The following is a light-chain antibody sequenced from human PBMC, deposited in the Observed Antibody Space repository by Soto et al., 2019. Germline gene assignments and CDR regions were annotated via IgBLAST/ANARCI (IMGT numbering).Light chain of an antibody. J-gene: IGLJ2*01. V-gene: IGLV2-14*01. CDR1: SSDVGTYKY. CDR2: EVS. Sequence: QSALTQPASVSGSPGQSITISCTGTSSDVGTYKYVSWYQQHPGKAPKLMIYEVSYRPSGVSNRFSGSKSGNTASLTISGLQAEDEADYYCCSYAGSTTRVVFGGGTKVTVL. CDR3: CSYAGSTTRVV.